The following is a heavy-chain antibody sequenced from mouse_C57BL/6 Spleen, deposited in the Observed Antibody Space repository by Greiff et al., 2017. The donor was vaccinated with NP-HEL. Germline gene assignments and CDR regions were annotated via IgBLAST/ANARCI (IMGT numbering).Heavy chain of an antibody. D-gene: IGHD2-2*01. CDR3: ARGGMVTTGFAY. CDR1: GYSFTGYY. V-gene: IGHV1-42*01. J-gene: IGHJ3*01. Sequence: VQLQQSGPELVKPGASVKISCKASGYSFTGYYMNWVKQSPEKSLEWIGEINPSTGGTTYNQKFKAKATLTVDKSSSTAYMQRKSLTSEDSAVYYCARGGMVTTGFAYWGQGTLVTVSA. CDR2: INPSTGGT.